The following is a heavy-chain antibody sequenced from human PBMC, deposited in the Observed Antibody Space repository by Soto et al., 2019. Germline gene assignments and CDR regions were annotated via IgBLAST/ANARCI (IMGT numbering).Heavy chain of an antibody. CDR1: GVSITNTSYY. V-gene: IGHV4-39*01. Sequence: QLQLQESGPGLVKPSETLSLTCTVSGVSITNTSYYWGWIRQPPGKGLEWIGTIYFSGSTFYNPYLKSRLTISVDTSKNQFSLRLSSVTAADTAVYYCARHGSHWGQGTLVAVSS. CDR2: IYFSGST. CDR3: ARHGSH. J-gene: IGHJ4*02.